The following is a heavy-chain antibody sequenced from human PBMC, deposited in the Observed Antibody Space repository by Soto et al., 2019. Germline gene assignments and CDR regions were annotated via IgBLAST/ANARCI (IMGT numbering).Heavy chain of an antibody. V-gene: IGHV4-39*01. CDR2: IYYSGST. D-gene: IGHD2-2*01. CDR3: ARTRQAPAAIIGLWFDP. CDR1: GGSISSSSYY. Sequence: SETLSLTCTVSGGSISSSSYYWGWIRQPPGKGLEWIGSIYYSGSTYYNPSLKSRVTISVDTSKNQFSLKLSSVTAADTAVYYCARTRQAPAAIIGLWFDPWGQGTLVTVSS. J-gene: IGHJ5*02.